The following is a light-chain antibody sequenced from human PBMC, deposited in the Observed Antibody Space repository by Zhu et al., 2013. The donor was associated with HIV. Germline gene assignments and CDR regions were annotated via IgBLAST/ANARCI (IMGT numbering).Light chain of an antibody. CDR1: KLGDKY. CDR2: QDS. Sequence: SYDLTQPPSLSVSPGQTASITCSGDKLGDKYACWYQQKPGQSPVLVIYQDSKRPSGIPERFSGSNSGNTATLTISGTQAMDEADYYCQAWDSSTAYVVFGGGTKLTVL. V-gene: IGLV3-1*01. CDR3: QAWDSSTAYVV. J-gene: IGLJ2*01.